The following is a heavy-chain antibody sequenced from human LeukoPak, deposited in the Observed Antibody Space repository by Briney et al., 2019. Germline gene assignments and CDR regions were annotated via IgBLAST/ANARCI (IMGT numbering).Heavy chain of an antibody. V-gene: IGHV4-34*01. CDR2: INYSGNT. Sequence: SETLSLTCAVYGESLSGYHWSWIRQPPGNGLEWIGEINYSGNTNYNPSLKSRVTISLDTSKNQFSLKLSSVTAADTAIYYCARGNLEWAAGTRWFDPWGQGTLVTVSS. J-gene: IGHJ5*02. CDR1: GESLSGYH. D-gene: IGHD6-13*01. CDR3: ARGNLEWAAGTRWFDP.